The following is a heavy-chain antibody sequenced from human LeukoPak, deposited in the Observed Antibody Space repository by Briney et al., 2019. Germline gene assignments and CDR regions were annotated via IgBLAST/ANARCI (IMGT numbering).Heavy chain of an antibody. CDR3: ARHADIVVVVAEMDV. J-gene: IGHJ6*04. CDR1: GYTFTSYG. Sequence: ASVKVSCKASGYTFTSYGISWVRQAPGQGLEWMGWISAYNGNTNYAQKLQGRVTMTTDTSTSTAYMELRSLRSDDTAVYYCARHADIVVVVAEMDVWGKGTTVTVSS. V-gene: IGHV1-18*01. D-gene: IGHD2-15*01. CDR2: ISAYNGNT.